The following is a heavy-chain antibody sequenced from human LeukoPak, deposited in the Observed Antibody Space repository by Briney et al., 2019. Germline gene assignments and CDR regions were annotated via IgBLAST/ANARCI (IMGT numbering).Heavy chain of an antibody. D-gene: IGHD4-17*01. CDR3: ARGTVQRKNWFDP. V-gene: IGHV7-4-1*02. J-gene: IGHJ5*02. Sequence: ASVKVSCKAFGYRLSNYAMNWVRQAPGQGLEWMGWINTNTGNPTYAQGFSGRFVFSLDTSVSTAYLQISSLKAEDTAVYYCARGTVQRKNWFDPWGQGTLVTVSS. CDR2: INTNTGNP. CDR1: GYRLSNYA.